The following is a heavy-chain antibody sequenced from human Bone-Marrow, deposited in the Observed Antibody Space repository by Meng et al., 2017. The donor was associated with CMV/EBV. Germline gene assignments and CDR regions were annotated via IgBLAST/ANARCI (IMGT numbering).Heavy chain of an antibody. Sequence: SETLSLTCTVSGGSISSSSYYWGWIRQPPGKGLEWIGSIYYSGSTYYNPSLKSRVTISVDTSKNQFSLKLRSVTAADTAVYYCARGALGVVVVPAATHFQHWGQGTLVTVSS. V-gene: IGHV4-39*07. CDR1: GGSISSSSYY. D-gene: IGHD2-2*01. CDR2: IYYSGST. J-gene: IGHJ1*01. CDR3: ARGALGVVVVPAATHFQH.